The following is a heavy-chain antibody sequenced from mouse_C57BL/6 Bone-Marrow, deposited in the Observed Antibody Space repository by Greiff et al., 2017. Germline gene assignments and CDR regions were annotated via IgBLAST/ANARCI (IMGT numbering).Heavy chain of an antibody. D-gene: IGHD2-3*01. CDR1: YFAFMACA. CDR2: FTMYSDAT. CDR3: ARSRWLLQYFDV. Sequence: LLQSGAELVRPGSSVKLSCKDSYFAFMACAMHWVKQRPGHGLEWIGSFTMYSDATEYSENFKGKATLTANTSSSTAYMELSSLTSEDAAVYYCARSRWLLQYFDVWGTGTTVTVSS. V-gene: IGHV1-49*01. J-gene: IGHJ1*03.